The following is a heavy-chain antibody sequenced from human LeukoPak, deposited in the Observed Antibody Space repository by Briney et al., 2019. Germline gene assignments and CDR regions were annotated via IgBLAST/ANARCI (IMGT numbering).Heavy chain of an antibody. CDR1: GFAFRDHY. D-gene: IGHD5-12*01. CDR2: ISNGGRSI. J-gene: IGHJ4*02. V-gene: IGHV3-11*01. Sequence: GGSLRLSCAASGFAFRDHYMSWIRQAPGKGLEWVSYISNGGRSINYSDSVKGRFTISRDNAKSSLYLQMNNLRAGDTAMYYRAREHDSAYDYWGQGILVTVSS. CDR3: AREHDSAYDY.